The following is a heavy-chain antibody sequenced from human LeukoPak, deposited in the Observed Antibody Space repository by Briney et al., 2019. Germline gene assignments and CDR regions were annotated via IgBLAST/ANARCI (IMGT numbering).Heavy chain of an antibody. CDR3: ASGRTYRPPFDS. D-gene: IGHD3-16*02. Sequence: NPSETLSLTCAVTGGSVSGSGYAWNWFRQPPGKGLEWIAYIFHSGSTSSNPSLKSRVTISLDRSKNHFSLNLPSVTAADTAVYYCASGRTYRPPFDSWGQGALVTVSS. CDR2: IFHSGST. J-gene: IGHJ4*02. V-gene: IGHV4-30-2*01. CDR1: GGSVSGSGYA.